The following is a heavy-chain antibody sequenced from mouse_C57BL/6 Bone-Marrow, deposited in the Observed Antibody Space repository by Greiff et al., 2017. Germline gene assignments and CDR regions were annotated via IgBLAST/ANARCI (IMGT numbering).Heavy chain of an antibody. D-gene: IGHD3-3*01. V-gene: IGHV1-19*01. CDR3: ASLRGRGKKNYAMDY. CDR2: INPYNGGT. Sequence: DVQLQESGPVLVKPGASVKMSCKASGYTFTDYYMNWVKQSHGKSLEWIGVINPYNGGTSYNQKFKGKATLTVDKSSSTAYMELNSLTSEDSAVYYCASLRGRGKKNYAMDYWGQGTSVTVSS. CDR1: GYTFTDYY. J-gene: IGHJ4*01.